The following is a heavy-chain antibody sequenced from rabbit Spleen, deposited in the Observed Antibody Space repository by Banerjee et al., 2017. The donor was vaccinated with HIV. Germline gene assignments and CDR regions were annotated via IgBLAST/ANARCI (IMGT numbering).Heavy chain of an antibody. CDR3: ARDTGTSFSTYGMDL. CDR2: IAGSSSGFT. CDR1: GFSFSSSDY. V-gene: IGHV1S45*01. J-gene: IGHJ6*01. Sequence: QEQLEESGGGLVQPEGSLALTCKASGFSFSSSDYICWVRQAPGKGLEWISCIAGSSSGFTYSATWAKGRFTISKTSSTTVTLQMTSLTAADTATYFCARDTGTSFSTYGMDLRGPGTLVTVS. D-gene: IGHD7-1*01.